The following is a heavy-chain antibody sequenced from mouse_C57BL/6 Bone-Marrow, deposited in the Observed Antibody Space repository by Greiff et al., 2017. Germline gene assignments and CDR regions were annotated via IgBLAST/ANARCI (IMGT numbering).Heavy chain of an antibody. Sequence: EVMLVESGGGLVKPGGSLKLSCAASGFTFSSYAMSWVRQTPEKRLEWVATISDGGSYTYYPDNVEGRFTISRDNAKNNLYLQMSHLKSEDTAMYYCAKLFYAMDYWGQGTSVTVSS. CDR3: AKLFYAMDY. J-gene: IGHJ4*01. CDR1: GFTFSSYA. CDR2: ISDGGSYT. V-gene: IGHV5-4*03.